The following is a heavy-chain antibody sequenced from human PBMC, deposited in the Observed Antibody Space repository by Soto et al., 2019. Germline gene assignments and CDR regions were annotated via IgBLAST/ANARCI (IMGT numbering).Heavy chain of an antibody. J-gene: IGHJ4*02. CDR2: ISGTTNYI. Sequence: PGGSLRLSCAASGFTFTRYSMNWVRQAPGKGLEWVSSISGTTNYIYYGDSMKGRFTISRDNAKNSLYLEMNSLRAEDTAVYYCARESEDLTSNFDYWGQGTLVTV. V-gene: IGHV3-21*06. CDR3: ARESEDLTSNFDY. CDR1: GFTFTRYS.